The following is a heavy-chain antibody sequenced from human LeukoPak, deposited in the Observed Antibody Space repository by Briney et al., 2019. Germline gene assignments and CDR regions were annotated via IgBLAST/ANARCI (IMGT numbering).Heavy chain of an antibody. D-gene: IGHD1-26*01. CDR1: GYTFTSYG. Sequence: ASVKVSCKASGYTFTSYGISWVRQAPGQGLEWMGWISAYNGNTNYAQKLQGRVIMTTDTSTSTAYMELRGLRSDDTAVYYCARVGSGSYLGRWDYWGQGTLVTVSS. CDR3: ARVGSGSYLGRWDY. CDR2: ISAYNGNT. J-gene: IGHJ4*02. V-gene: IGHV1-18*01.